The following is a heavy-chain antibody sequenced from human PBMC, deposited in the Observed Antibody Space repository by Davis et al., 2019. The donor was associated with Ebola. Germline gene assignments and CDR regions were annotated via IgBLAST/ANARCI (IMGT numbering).Heavy chain of an antibody. V-gene: IGHV3-13*01. CDR3: ARSHWGGRQQLACDWYFVL. J-gene: IGHJ2*01. Sequence: GESLKISCAASGFNFSSYDMHWVRQATGKGLEWVSAIGTAGDTYYPGSVKGRFTISRENSKNSLYLQMNSLRAGDTAVYYCARSHWGGRQQLACDWYFVLWGRGTLVTVSS. CDR2: IGTAGDT. D-gene: IGHD6-13*01. CDR1: GFNFSSYD.